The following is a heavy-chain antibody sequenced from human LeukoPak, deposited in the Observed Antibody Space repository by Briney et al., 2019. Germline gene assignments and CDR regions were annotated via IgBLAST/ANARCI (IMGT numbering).Heavy chain of an antibody. J-gene: IGHJ4*02. Sequence: PGGSLRLSCAVSGFTFSTYAMSWVRQAPGKGLEWVSAISGRGGSTYYADSVKGRFTISRDNAKNSVALQMNSLRAEDTAVYYCTRERRGSYYAFESWGQGTLVTVSS. CDR3: TRERRGSYYAFES. CDR1: GFTFSTYA. CDR2: ISGRGGST. D-gene: IGHD3-16*01. V-gene: IGHV3-23*01.